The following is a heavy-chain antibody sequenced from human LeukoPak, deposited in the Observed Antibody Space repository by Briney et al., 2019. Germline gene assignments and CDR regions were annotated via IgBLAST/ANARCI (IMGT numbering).Heavy chain of an antibody. V-gene: IGHV3-49*04. CDR2: IRSKAYGGTT. CDR1: GFTFGDYA. CDR3: CRAFGSSWHGYYMDV. J-gene: IGHJ6*03. D-gene: IGHD6-13*01. Sequence: GGSLRLSCTTSGFTFGDYAMSWVRQAPGKGLEWVGFIRSKAYGGTTEYAASVKGRFTISRDDSKSIAHLQMNSLKIEDTAVYYCCRAFGSSWHGYYMDVWGTGTTVTISS.